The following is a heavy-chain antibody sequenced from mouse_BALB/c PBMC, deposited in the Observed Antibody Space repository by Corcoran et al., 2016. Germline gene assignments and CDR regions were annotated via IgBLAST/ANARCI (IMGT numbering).Heavy chain of an antibody. Sequence: EVQLQQSGAELVKPGATVMLSCTSSGFNIKDTYMHWVTQRPEQGLVWIGRIDPANGNTKYDPKFQGKATITEDTSSNTAYLQLSSLTSEDTAVYYCARWDWDYDVWGAGTTVTVSS. CDR2: IDPANGNT. CDR3: ARWDWDYDV. CDR1: GFNIKDTY. V-gene: IGHV14-3*02. J-gene: IGHJ1*01.